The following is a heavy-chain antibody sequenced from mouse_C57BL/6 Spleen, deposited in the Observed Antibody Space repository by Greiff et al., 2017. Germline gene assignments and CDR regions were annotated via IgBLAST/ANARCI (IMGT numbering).Heavy chain of an antibody. CDR2: IDPSDSYT. D-gene: IGHD3-3*01. CDR1: GYTFTGYW. Sequence: QVQLQQPGPELVRPGTSVKLSCKASGYTFTGYWMNWVKQRPGQGLEWIGVIDPSDSYTDYNQKFKGKATLTVDTSSSTAYMQLSSLTSEVSAGYYCARKRDLGAMDYWGQGTSVTVSS. V-gene: IGHV1-59*01. J-gene: IGHJ4*01. CDR3: ARKRDLGAMDY.